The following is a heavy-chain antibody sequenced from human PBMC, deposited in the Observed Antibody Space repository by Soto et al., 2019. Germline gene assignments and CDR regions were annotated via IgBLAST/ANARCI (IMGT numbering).Heavy chain of an antibody. D-gene: IGHD3-9*01. Sequence: PSETLSLTCTVSGGSISSSSYYWGWIRQPPWKGLEWIGSIYYSGSTYYNPSLKSRVTISVDTSKNQFSLKLSSVTAADTAVYYCARQLGDYDILPGYYPQTYCYCGMDFWGQGXTVTVYS. CDR1: GGSISSSSYY. CDR3: ARQLGDYDILPGYYPQTYCYCGMDF. V-gene: IGHV4-39*01. CDR2: IYYSGST. J-gene: IGHJ6*02.